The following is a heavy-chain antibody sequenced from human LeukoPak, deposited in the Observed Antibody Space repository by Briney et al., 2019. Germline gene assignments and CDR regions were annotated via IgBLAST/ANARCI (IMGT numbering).Heavy chain of an antibody. J-gene: IGHJ4*02. Sequence: GGSLRLSCAASGFTFSVYAMTWVRQAPEKGLEWVSSISYSGGSTYYADSVKGRFTISRDNSKNTLYLQMNSLRVEDTAVYYCAKDQSRDYGSGSYFRGVFGYWGQGTLVPVSS. D-gene: IGHD3-10*01. CDR1: GFTFSVYA. V-gene: IGHV3-23*01. CDR2: ISYSGGST. CDR3: AKDQSRDYGSGSYFRGVFGY.